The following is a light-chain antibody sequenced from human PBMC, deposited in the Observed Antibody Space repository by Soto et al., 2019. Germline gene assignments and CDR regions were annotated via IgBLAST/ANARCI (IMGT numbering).Light chain of an antibody. Sequence: QSVLTQPASVSGSPGQSITISCTGTSSDVGGYNYVSWYQQHPGKAPKLMIYEDSTRHSGVSNRYSASKSGNTASLTIAVLEAEDDAYYYCCSYRSSSTRVFGGGTKLTVL. V-gene: IGLV2-14*01. CDR3: CSYRSSSTRV. J-gene: IGLJ3*02. CDR1: SSDVGGYNY. CDR2: EDS.